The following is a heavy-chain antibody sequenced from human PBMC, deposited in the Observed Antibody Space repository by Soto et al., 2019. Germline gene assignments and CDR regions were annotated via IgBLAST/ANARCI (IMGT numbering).Heavy chain of an antibody. J-gene: IGHJ5*02. CDR3: AKDKGIVVVPAAKGYNWFDP. CDR1: GFTFSSYA. Sequence: GSLRLSCAATGFTFSSYAMSWVRQAPGKGLEWVSAISGSGGSTYYADSVKGRFTISRDNSKNTLYLQMNSLRAEDTAVYYCAKDKGIVVVPAAKGYNWFDPWGQGTLVTVSS. V-gene: IGHV3-23*01. D-gene: IGHD2-2*01. CDR2: ISGSGGST.